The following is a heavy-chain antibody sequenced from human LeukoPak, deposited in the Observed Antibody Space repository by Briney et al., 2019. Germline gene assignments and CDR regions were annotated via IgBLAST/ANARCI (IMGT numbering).Heavy chain of an antibody. V-gene: IGHV1-18*01. D-gene: IGHD2-2*01. CDR1: GYTFTGQY. CDR3: ARDRRGYCSSATCMGNGFDI. CDR2: ISAYNGNT. J-gene: IGHJ3*02. Sequence: GASVKVSCKTSGYTFTGQYLHWVRQAPGQGLEWMGWISAYNGNTKYAQKLQGRVTMTTDTSTSTAYMELRSLRSDDTAVYYCARDRRGYCSSATCMGNGFDIWGQGTMVTVSS.